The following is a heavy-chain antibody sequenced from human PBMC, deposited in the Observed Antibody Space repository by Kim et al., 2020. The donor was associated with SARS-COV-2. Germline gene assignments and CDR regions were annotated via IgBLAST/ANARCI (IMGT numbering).Heavy chain of an antibody. Sequence: SETLSLTCTVSGGSISSGDYYWSWIRQPPGKGLEWIGYIYYSGSTYYNPSLKSRVTISVVTSKNQFSLKLSSVTAADTAVYYCARVRFSITIFGVVTRLFDYWGQGTLVTVSS. V-gene: IGHV4-30-4*01. CDR2: IYYSGST. CDR3: ARVRFSITIFGVVTRLFDY. D-gene: IGHD3-3*01. CDR1: GGSISSGDYY. J-gene: IGHJ4*02.